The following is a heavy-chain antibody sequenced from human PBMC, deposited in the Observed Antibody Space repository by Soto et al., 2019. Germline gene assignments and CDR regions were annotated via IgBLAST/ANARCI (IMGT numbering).Heavy chain of an antibody. J-gene: IGHJ5*02. Sequence: QVQLVESGGGVVQPGGSSKLACSASGFTVATTGMHWVRQAPGKGLEWVAMISHDGTSRPYRDSVRGRFTISRDDAKNKVYLEMTSLRPEDPAMYFCAKDWGSSGWFNWVNPWGQGVLVTVSS. CDR3: AKDWGSSGWFNWVNP. CDR1: GFTVATTG. CDR2: ISHDGTSR. V-gene: IGHV3-30*18. D-gene: IGHD6-19*01.